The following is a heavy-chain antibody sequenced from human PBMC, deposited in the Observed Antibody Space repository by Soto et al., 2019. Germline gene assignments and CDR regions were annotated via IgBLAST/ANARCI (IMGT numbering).Heavy chain of an antibody. J-gene: IGHJ3*02. CDR3: ARLYCSSTSCYSVGAFDI. D-gene: IGHD2-2*01. V-gene: IGHV3-33*01. Sequence: PGGSLRLSCAASGFTFSSYGMHWVRQASGKGLEWVALIWFDGSDKYYADSVKGRFTISRDNSKNTLYLQMNSLRADDTAVYYCARLYCSSTSCYSVGAFDIWGQGTMVTVSS. CDR2: IWFDGSDK. CDR1: GFTFSSYG.